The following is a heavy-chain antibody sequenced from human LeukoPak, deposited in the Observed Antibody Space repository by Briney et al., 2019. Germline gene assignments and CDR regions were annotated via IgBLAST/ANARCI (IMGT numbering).Heavy chain of an antibody. CDR3: AGEYYYDSSGYYLDY. V-gene: IGHV1-46*01. J-gene: IGHJ4*02. CDR1: GYTFTSYY. Sequence: GASVKVSCKASGYTFTSYYMHWVRQAPGQGLELMGIINPSGGSTSYAQKFQGRVTMTRDMSTSTVYMELSSLRSEDTAVYYCAGEYYYDSSGYYLDYWGQGTLVTVSS. D-gene: IGHD3-22*01. CDR2: INPSGGST.